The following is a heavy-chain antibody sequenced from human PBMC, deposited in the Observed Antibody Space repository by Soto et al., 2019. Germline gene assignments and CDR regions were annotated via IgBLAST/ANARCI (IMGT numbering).Heavy chain of an antibody. V-gene: IGHV3-73*01. CDR3: CSGSYYRVGY. CDR2: IRSKANSYAT. J-gene: IGHJ4*02. CDR1: DFTFSGSS. Sequence: EVQLVESGGGLVQPGGSLKLSCAASDFTFSGSSMHWVRQASGKGLEWVGRIRSKANSYATTYAASVKGRFTISRDDSKTTVYLQMNSLQIEDTAVYYCCSGSYYRVGYWGQGTLVTVSS. D-gene: IGHD3-10*02.